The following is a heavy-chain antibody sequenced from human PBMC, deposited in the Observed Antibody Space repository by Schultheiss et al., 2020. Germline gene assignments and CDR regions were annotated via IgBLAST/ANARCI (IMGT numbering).Heavy chain of an antibody. J-gene: IGHJ4*02. CDR2: ISYDGSNK. CDR3: ASDNVDIVATMDY. V-gene: IGHV3-30*04. D-gene: IGHD5-12*01. Sequence: GGSLRLSCAASGFTFSSYAMHWVRQAPGKGLEWVAVISYDGSNKYYADSVKGRFTISRDNSKNTLYLQMNSLRAEDTAVYYCASDNVDIVATMDYWGQGTLVTVS. CDR1: GFTFSSYA.